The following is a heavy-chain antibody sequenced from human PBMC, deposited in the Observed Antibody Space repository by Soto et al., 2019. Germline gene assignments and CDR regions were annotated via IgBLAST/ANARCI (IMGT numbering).Heavy chain of an antibody. CDR2: IKQDGSEN. CDR3: ARDEHSTGYNAAFDM. Sequence: GGSLRLSCAASGFTFTNYVMSWVRQAPGKGLEWVANIKQDGSENNYVDSVKGRFTISRDNAKNSLYLQMKSLGAEDTALYYCARDEHSTGYNAAFDMWGRGTMVTISS. D-gene: IGHD3-9*01. CDR1: GFTFTNYV. J-gene: IGHJ3*02. V-gene: IGHV3-7*01.